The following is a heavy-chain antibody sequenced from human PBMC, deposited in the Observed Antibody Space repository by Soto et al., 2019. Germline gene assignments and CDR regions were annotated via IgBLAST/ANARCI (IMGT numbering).Heavy chain of an antibody. D-gene: IGHD6-6*01. CDR3: AVRGRATSKGLLC. CDR1: GYSFLYYA. J-gene: IGHJ4*02. V-gene: IGHV1-18*01. CDR2: ISPYNANT. Sequence: QVQLVQSGGEVREPGASVKVSCKASGYSFLYYAISWVRQAPGQGLEWLGWISPYNANTKYGERVQGRVTITTDTATSTAYFELRSLTSDDTAVYYCAVRGRATSKGLLCWGQGILVTVAS.